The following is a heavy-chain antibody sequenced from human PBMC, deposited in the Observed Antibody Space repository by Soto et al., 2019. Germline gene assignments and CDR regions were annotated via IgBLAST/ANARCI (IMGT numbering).Heavy chain of an antibody. CDR2: ITSGGTT. J-gene: IGHJ4*02. D-gene: IGHD6-25*01. CDR3: VVRSATSPEY. V-gene: IGHV3-23*01. CDR1: GFAFSNYD. Sequence: EVQLLESGGGLVQPGGSLRLSCAASGFAFSNYDVGWVRQAPGKGLEWVSTITSGGTTYSADSVRGRLTLSRDNSRNTLYPQMNSLRADDTALYFCVVRSATSPEYWGQGTLVTGSS.